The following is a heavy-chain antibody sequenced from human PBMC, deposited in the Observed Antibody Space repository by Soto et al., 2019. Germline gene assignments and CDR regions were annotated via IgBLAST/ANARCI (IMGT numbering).Heavy chain of an antibody. CDR1: GGTSTTYA. J-gene: IGHJ3*02. CDR3: ARGSRMSDAFDI. D-gene: IGHD2-15*01. CDR2: IGTAGDT. Sequence: PGESLRPSCTASGGTSTTYAILCVRQATGKGLEWVSAIGTAGDTYYPGSVKGRFTISRENAKNSLYLQMNSLRAGDTAVYYCARGSRMSDAFDIWGQGTMVTVSS. V-gene: IGHV3-13*01.